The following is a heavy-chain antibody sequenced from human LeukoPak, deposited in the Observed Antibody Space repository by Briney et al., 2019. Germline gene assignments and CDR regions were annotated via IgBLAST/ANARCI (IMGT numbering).Heavy chain of an antibody. J-gene: IGHJ4*02. CDR3: ATGGGWYFDY. V-gene: IGHV3-7*01. D-gene: IGHD6-19*01. CDR1: GFTFSNYW. Sequence: QRGESLRLSCAASGFTFSNYWMNWVRQAPGKGLEWVASIGQDGSENYYVDSVKGRFTISRDNAKNSLYLQMNSLRVEATAVYYCATGGGWYFDYWGQGALITASS. CDR2: IGQDGSEN.